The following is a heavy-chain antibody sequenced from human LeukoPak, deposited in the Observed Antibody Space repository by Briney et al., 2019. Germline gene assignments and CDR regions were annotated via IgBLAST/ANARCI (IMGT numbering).Heavy chain of an antibody. D-gene: IGHD6-19*01. CDR2: IYHSGST. J-gene: IGHJ4*02. Sequence: SETLSLTCAVSGGSISSSNWWSWVRQPPGKGLEWIGEIYHSGSTNYNPSLKSRATISVDKSKNQFSLKLSSVTAADTAVYYCARDGYSSGWYQAPHYWGQGTLVTVSS. CDR3: ARDGYSSGWYQAPHY. V-gene: IGHV4-4*02. CDR1: GGSISSSNW.